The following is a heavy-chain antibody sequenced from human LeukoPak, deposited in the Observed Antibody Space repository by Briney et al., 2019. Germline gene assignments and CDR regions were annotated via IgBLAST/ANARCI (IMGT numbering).Heavy chain of an antibody. Sequence: GGSLRLSCAASGFTFSSYGMHWVRQAPGRGLEWVAVIWYDGSNKYYVDSVQGRFTISRDNSKNTLYLQMSSLRAEDTAVYYCARGDYYDSSGYYFPDAFDIWGQGTMVTVSS. CDR2: IWYDGSNK. CDR1: GFTFSSYG. D-gene: IGHD3-22*01. J-gene: IGHJ3*02. V-gene: IGHV3-33*01. CDR3: ARGDYYDSSGYYFPDAFDI.